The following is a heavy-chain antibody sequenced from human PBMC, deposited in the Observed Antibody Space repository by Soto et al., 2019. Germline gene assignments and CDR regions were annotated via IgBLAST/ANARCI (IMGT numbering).Heavy chain of an antibody. CDR1: GGSISSGGYY. D-gene: IGHD3-10*01. Sequence: QVQLQESGPGLVKPSQTLSLTCTVSGGSISSGGYYWSWIRQHPGKGLEWIGYIYYSGSTYYNPSLKSRVTISVDTSKNQFSLKLSSVTAADTAVYYCARGGLLWFGELRWFDPWGQGTLVTVSS. CDR3: ARGGLLWFGELRWFDP. J-gene: IGHJ5*02. V-gene: IGHV4-31*03. CDR2: IYYSGST.